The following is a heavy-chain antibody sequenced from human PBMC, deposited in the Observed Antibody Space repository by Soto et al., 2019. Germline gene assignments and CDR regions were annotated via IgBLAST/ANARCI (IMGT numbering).Heavy chain of an antibody. Sequence: SETLSLTCTVSGGSISSYYWSWIRQPPGKGLEWIGYIYYSGSTNYNPSLKSRVTISVDTSKNQFSLKLSSVTAADTAVHYCARDRGYCSGGSCYAFDIWGQGTMVTVSS. V-gene: IGHV4-59*01. CDR2: IYYSGST. J-gene: IGHJ3*02. CDR1: GGSISSYY. D-gene: IGHD2-15*01. CDR3: ARDRGYCSGGSCYAFDI.